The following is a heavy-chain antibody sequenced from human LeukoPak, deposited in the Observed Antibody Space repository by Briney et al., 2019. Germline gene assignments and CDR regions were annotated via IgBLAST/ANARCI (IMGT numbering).Heavy chain of an antibody. J-gene: IGHJ6*03. CDR2: ISYDGYNK. D-gene: IGHD3-3*01. CDR1: GFSFSSYG. CDR3: ARDRAPFDFWSGYGDGYYYYYMDV. Sequence: GGSLRLSCAASGFSFSSYGMHWVRQAPGKGLEWVALISYDGYNKYYADSVKGRFTISRDNAKNSLYLQMNSLRAEDTAVYYCARDRAPFDFWSGYGDGYYYYYMDVWGKGTTVTVSS. V-gene: IGHV3-30*03.